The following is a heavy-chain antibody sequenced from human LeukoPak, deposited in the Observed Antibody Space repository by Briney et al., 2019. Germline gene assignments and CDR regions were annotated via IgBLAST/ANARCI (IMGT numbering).Heavy chain of an antibody. Sequence: ASVKVSCKASGYTFTGYYMHWVRQAPGQGLEWMGWINPNSGGTNYAQKFQGRVTMTRDTSISTAYMELSRLRSDDTAVYYCARWGVPTVTHFDYWGQGTLVTVSS. CDR3: ARWGVPTVTHFDY. J-gene: IGHJ4*02. D-gene: IGHD4-17*01. CDR2: INPNSGGT. CDR1: GYTFTGYY. V-gene: IGHV1-2*02.